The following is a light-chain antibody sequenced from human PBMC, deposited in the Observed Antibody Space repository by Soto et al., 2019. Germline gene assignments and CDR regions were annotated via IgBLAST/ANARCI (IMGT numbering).Light chain of an antibody. J-gene: IGKJ2*01. CDR1: QSVSSSY. CDR3: QQYGSAPPYT. CDR2: GAS. V-gene: IGKV3-20*01. Sequence: EIVLTQSPGTLSLSPGERATLSCRASQSVSSSYLAWYQQKPGQAPRLLIYGASSRATGIPDRFSGSGSGTDVSLTISRLEPEDFSAYYCQQYGSAPPYTFGQGTKLEIK.